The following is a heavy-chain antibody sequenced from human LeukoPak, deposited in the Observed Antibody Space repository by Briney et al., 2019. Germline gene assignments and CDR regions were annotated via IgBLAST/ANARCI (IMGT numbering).Heavy chain of an antibody. Sequence: SETLSLTCTVSGGSISSYYWRWIRQPAGKGLEWIGRIYTSGSTNYNPSLKSRVTMSVDTSKNQFYLKLSSVTAADTAVYYCARGQRYCSGGSCYSGLYYFDYWGQGTLVTVSS. CDR3: ARGQRYCSGGSCYSGLYYFDY. CDR2: IYTSGST. J-gene: IGHJ4*02. V-gene: IGHV4-4*07. D-gene: IGHD2-15*01. CDR1: GGSISSYY.